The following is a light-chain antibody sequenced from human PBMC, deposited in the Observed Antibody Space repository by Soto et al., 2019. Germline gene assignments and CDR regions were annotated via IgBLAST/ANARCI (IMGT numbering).Light chain of an antibody. J-gene: IGLJ3*02. V-gene: IGLV2-8*01. CDR2: EVT. CDR3: SSYAGSDNFVV. Sequence: QSVLTQPPSASGSPGQSVTISCTGTSSDIGTYNYVSWYQQYPGKVPKLIIYEVTKRPSGVPDRFSASKSGNMASLTVSGLQAEDEADYYCSSYAGSDNFVVFGGGTKLTVL. CDR1: SSDIGTYNY.